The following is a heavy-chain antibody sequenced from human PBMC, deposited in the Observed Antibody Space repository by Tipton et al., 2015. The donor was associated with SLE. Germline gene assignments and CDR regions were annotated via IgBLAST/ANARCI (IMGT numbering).Heavy chain of an antibody. D-gene: IGHD3-22*01. CDR2: INHSGST. Sequence: LRLSCAASGFTFSNAWMSWVRQAPGKGLEWIGEINHSGSTNYNPSLKSRVTISVDTSKNQFSLKLSSVTAADTAVYYCASVNYYDSSGPYHFQHWGQGTLVTVSS. CDR1: GFTFSNAW. V-gene: IGHV4-34*01. J-gene: IGHJ1*01. CDR3: ASVNYYDSSGPYHFQH.